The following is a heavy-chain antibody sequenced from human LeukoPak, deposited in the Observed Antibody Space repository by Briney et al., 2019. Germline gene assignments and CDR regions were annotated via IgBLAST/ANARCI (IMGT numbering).Heavy chain of an antibody. CDR2: IKGKTDGGTT. Sequence: GGSLRLSCAASGFTFSNAWMSWVRQAPGKGLEWVGRIKGKTDGGTTDYAAPVKGRFTISRDDSKNTLYLQMNSLKTEDTAVYYCQDYDSSWGQGTLVTVSS. CDR3: QDYDSS. J-gene: IGHJ4*02. D-gene: IGHD3-22*01. V-gene: IGHV3-15*01. CDR1: GFTFSNAW.